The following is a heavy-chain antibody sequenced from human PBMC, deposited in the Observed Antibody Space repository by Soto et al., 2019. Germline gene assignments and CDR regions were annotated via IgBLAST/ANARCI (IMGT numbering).Heavy chain of an antibody. Sequence: EVQLVESGGGLVQPGESLRLSCAASGFTFSYYWMTWVRQAPGKGLEWVANIKQDGTEKYYVDSVKGRFTISRDNAKNSLFLQMNSLGGEDTAEYYCARGLAGTSRTTLGYWGQGTMVTVSS. CDR2: IKQDGTEK. D-gene: IGHD1-1*01. V-gene: IGHV3-7*01. J-gene: IGHJ4*02. CDR1: GFTFSYYW. CDR3: ARGLAGTSRTTLGY.